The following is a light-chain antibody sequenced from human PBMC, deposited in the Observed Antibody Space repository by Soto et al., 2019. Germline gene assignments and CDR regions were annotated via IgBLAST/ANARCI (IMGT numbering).Light chain of an antibody. Sequence: EIGISQSPATLSVSPGERATLSCRASQSVSSNLAWYQQKPGQAPRLLIYGASTRATGIPARFSGSGSGTDFTLTISRLEPEDFAVFYCQQYDNSPLTFGGGTKVDIK. CDR1: QSVSSN. V-gene: IGKV3-15*01. J-gene: IGKJ4*01. CDR2: GAS. CDR3: QQYDNSPLT.